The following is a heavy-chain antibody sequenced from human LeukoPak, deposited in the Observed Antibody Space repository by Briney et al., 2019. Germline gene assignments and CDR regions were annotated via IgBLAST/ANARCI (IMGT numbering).Heavy chain of an antibody. CDR1: GYTFTSYY. V-gene: IGHV1-46*01. CDR2: INPSGGST. J-gene: IGHJ5*02. CDR3: AGEAARQGCWFDP. Sequence: AASVKVSCKASGYTFTSYYMHWVRQAPGQGLEWMGIINPSGGSTSYAQKFQGRVTMTRDMSTSTVYMELSSLRSEDTAVYYCAGEAARQGCWFDPWGQGTLVTVSS. D-gene: IGHD6-6*01.